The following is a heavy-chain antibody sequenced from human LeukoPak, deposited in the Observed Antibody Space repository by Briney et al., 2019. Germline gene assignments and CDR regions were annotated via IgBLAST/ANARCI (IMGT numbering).Heavy chain of an antibody. CDR2: IRSKANNYAT. D-gene: IGHD5-12*01. J-gene: IGHJ4*02. Sequence: GGSLKLSCAASGFTFSDSAMHWVRQASGKGLEWVGRIRSKANNYATAYAASVKGRFTISRDDSKNTAYLQMNSLKTEDTAVYYCTSLRSDWAASSFDYWGPGTLVTVSS. CDR3: TSLRSDWAASSFDY. V-gene: IGHV3-73*01. CDR1: GFTFSDSA.